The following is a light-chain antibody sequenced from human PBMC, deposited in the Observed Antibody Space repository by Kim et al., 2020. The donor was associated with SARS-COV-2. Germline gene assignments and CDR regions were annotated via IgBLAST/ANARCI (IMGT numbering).Light chain of an antibody. V-gene: IGLV1-44*01. J-gene: IGLJ7*01. CDR3: GTWYDSLNAAV. CDR1: STNIGSNT. CDR2: YNN. Sequence: QSVLTQPPSASGTPGQRVTISCSGSSTNIGSNTVNWYHQHPGTAPRLLIYYNNQRPSGVAYRFSGCKYGTSTALAISCLQPEDEADDYCGTWYDSLNAAVFGGGTQLTVL.